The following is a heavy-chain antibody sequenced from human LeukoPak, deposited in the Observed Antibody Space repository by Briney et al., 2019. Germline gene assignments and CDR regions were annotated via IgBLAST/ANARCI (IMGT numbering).Heavy chain of an antibody. CDR3: ARVLGRIYGMDV. CDR2: IYYSGST. D-gene: IGHD1-26*01. J-gene: IGHJ6*02. V-gene: IGHV4-59*01. CDR1: GGSISSYY. Sequence: SETLSLTCTVSGGSISSYYWSWLRQPPGKGLEWIGYIYYSGSTNYNPSLKSRVTISVDTSKNQFSLKLSSVTAADTAVYYCARVLGRIYGMDVWGQGTTVTVSS.